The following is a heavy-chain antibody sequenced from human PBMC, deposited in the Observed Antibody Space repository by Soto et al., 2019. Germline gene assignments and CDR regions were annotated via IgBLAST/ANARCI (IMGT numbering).Heavy chain of an antibody. D-gene: IGHD6-13*01. Sequence: QGQLVQSGAEVKKPGASVKVSCKASGYTFTSYYMHWVRQAPGQGLEWMGIINPSGGSTSYAQKFQGRVTMTRVTSTSTVYMELSSLRAEDTAVYYCARGLKVAEADYWGPGPLVTVSS. J-gene: IGHJ4*02. CDR2: INPSGGST. CDR3: ARGLKVAEADY. CDR1: GYTFTSYY. V-gene: IGHV1-46*01.